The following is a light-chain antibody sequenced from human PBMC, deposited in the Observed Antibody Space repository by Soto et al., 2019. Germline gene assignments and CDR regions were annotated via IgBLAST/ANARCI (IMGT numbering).Light chain of an antibody. CDR1: SSDVGGYNY. CDR2: DVS. CDR3: SSYTTSSTLV. J-gene: IGLJ2*01. Sequence: QSALTQPASVSGSPGQSIAISCTGTSSDVGGYNYVSWYQQHPGKAPKLIIYDVSSRPSGVSDRFSGSKSVHTASLTISGLQADDEADYSCSSYTTSSTLVFGGGTKVTDL. V-gene: IGLV2-14*03.